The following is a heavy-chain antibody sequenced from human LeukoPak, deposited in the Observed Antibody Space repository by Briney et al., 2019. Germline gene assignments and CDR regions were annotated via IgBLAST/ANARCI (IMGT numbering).Heavy chain of an antibody. CDR1: GGSIRSYY. Sequence: SETLSLTCSVSGGSIRSYYWSWIRQPPGKRLEWIGDIHHSGSTHYNPSLKSRVTISMDTSKNQFSLKLSSVTAADTAVYYCARETSWLGGDAFDIWGPGTMVSVSS. D-gene: IGHD2-2*01. CDR2: IHHSGST. J-gene: IGHJ3*02. CDR3: ARETSWLGGDAFDI. V-gene: IGHV4-59*01.